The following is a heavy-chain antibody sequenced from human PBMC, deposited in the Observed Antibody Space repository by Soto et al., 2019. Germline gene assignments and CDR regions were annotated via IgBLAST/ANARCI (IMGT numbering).Heavy chain of an antibody. J-gene: IGHJ6*02. CDR1: GFTFSSYS. Sequence: EVQLVESGGGLVQPGGSLRLSCAASGFTFSSYSMNWVRQAPGKGLEWVSYISSSSSTIYYADSVKGRFTISRDNAKNPLYLQMNSLRDEDTAVYYCARDGSITDIVAYYYYYYGMDVWGQGTTVTVSS. V-gene: IGHV3-48*02. CDR3: ARDGSITDIVAYYYYYYGMDV. D-gene: IGHD5-12*01. CDR2: ISSSSSTI.